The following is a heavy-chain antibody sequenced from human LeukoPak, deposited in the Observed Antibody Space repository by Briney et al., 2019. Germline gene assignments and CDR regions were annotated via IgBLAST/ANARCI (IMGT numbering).Heavy chain of an antibody. D-gene: IGHD3-10*01. CDR1: GFTFSSHW. CDR2: IQQDGSDK. J-gene: IGHJ4*02. CDR3: ATNPKGSGNLDY. V-gene: IGHV3-7*01. Sequence: PGGSLRLSCAASGFTFSSHWMSWVRQAPGKGLEWVANIQQDGSDKNYVDSVKGRFTISRDNAKNSLYLQMNSLRAEDTAVYYCATNPKGSGNLDYWGQGTLVTVSS.